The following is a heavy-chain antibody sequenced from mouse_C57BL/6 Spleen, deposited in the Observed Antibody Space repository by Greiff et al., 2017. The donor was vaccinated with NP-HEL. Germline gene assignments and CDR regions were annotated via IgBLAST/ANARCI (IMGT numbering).Heavy chain of an antibody. V-gene: IGHV1-52*01. J-gene: IGHJ4*01. CDR3: TLIYYGNPYYAMDD. D-gene: IGHD2-1*01. CDR1: GYTFTSYW. Sequence: VKLQQPGAELVRPGSSVKLSCKASGYTFTSYWMHWVKQRPIQGLEWIGNIDPSDSETPYNQKFKDKATLTVDKSSSAAYMQLSSLTSEDSAVYCCTLIYYGNPYYAMDDWGQGTSVTVSS. CDR2: IDPSDSET.